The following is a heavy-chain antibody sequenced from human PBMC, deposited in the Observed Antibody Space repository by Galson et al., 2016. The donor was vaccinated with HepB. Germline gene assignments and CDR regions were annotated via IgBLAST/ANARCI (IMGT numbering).Heavy chain of an antibody. V-gene: IGHV3-64D*06. D-gene: IGHD1-1*01. CDR1: GFTFSSYA. CDR3: VKSGTLIPEGDYYYYMDV. J-gene: IGHJ6*03. Sequence: SLRLSCAASGFTFSSYAMHWVRQAPGKGLEYVSGITSNGDSTYYADSVKGRFTISRDNSKNTLYLQMSSLSPEDTAVYYCVKSGTLIPEGDYYYYMDVWGKGTTVTVSS. CDR2: ITSNGDST.